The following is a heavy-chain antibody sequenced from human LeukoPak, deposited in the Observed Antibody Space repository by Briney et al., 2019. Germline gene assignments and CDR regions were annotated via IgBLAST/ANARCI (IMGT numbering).Heavy chain of an antibody. D-gene: IGHD6-13*01. CDR3: ARCYSSSWFDYYYYGMDV. J-gene: IGHJ6*02. CDR1: GGTFSSYA. Sequence: SVKVSCKASGGTFSSYAISWVRQAPGQGLEWMGGIIPIFGTANYAQKLQGRVTMTTDTSTSTAYMELRSLRSDDAAVYYCARCYSSSWFDYYYYGMDVWGQGTTVTVSS. V-gene: IGHV1-69*05. CDR2: IIPIFGTA.